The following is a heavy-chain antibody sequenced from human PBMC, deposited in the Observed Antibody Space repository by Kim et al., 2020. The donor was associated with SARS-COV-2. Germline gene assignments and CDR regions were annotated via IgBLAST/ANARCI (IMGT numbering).Heavy chain of an antibody. Sequence: GGSLRLSCAASGFTFSSYDMHWVRQATGKGLEWVSAIGTAGDTYYPGSVKGRFTISRENAKNSLYLQMNSLRAGGTAVYYCARSYGSGSYYNLQDAFDSWGQGTMVTVSS. D-gene: IGHD3-10*01. CDR1: GFTFSSYD. CDR2: IGTAGDT. V-gene: IGHV3-13*01. J-gene: IGHJ3*02. CDR3: ARSYGSGSYYNLQDAFDS.